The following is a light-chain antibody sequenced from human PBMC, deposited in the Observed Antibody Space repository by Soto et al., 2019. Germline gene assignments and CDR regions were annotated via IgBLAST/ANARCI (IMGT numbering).Light chain of an antibody. CDR3: QQYDSVLGT. Sequence: IQMTQSPATLSASVGDSVTITCRASQSISHWLAWYQQKPGKAPKFLIYDASSLESGVPSRFSGSGSGTEFTLTISSLQPDDFATYYCQQYDSVLGTFGPGTKV. CDR1: QSISHW. V-gene: IGKV1-5*01. CDR2: DAS. J-gene: IGKJ1*01.